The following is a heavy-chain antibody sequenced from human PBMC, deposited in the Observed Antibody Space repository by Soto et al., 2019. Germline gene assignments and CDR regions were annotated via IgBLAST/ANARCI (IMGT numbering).Heavy chain of an antibody. Sequence: PGGSLRLSCVVSGFTFSSSWMHWVRQGPGKGLVWVSRMNPDGSAINYADSVKGRFTTSRDNAKNILYLQMNSLRAEDTAVYYCAKQRGPHYYDSSGYLNWFDPWGQGTLVTVSS. J-gene: IGHJ5*02. V-gene: IGHV3-74*01. D-gene: IGHD3-22*01. CDR2: MNPDGSAI. CDR1: GFTFSSSW. CDR3: AKQRGPHYYDSSGYLNWFDP.